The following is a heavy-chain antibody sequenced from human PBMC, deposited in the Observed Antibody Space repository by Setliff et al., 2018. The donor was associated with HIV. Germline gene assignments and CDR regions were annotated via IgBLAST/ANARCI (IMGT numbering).Heavy chain of an antibody. D-gene: IGHD3-3*01. CDR1: GGSFSGYY. J-gene: IGHJ6*03. Sequence: SETLSLTCAVYGGSFSGYYWSWIRQPPGKGLEWIGEINHRGSTNCNPSLKSRVSISVDTSKNQFSLKLSSVTAADTAVYYCARGTAYYNFWSGYSQDYYYYMDVWGKGTTVTVS. CDR2: INHRGST. CDR3: ARGTAYYNFWSGYSQDYYYYMDV. V-gene: IGHV4-34*01.